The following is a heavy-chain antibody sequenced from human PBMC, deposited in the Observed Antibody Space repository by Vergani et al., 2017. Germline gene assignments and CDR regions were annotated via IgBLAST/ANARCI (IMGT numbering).Heavy chain of an antibody. CDR3: ARHSTVEWLVKLGWIDP. CDR2: IYYSGRT. V-gene: IGHV4-39*01. J-gene: IGHJ5*02. Sequence: QLQLQESGPGLVKPSATLSLTCSVSGASIRSSNYYWGWIRQPPGKGLEWIASIYYSGRTYYNPSLKSRVTISVDTSKNEFSLKLSSVTAVDTAVYFCARHSTVEWLVKLGWIDPWGQGILVTVSS. D-gene: IGHD6-19*01. CDR1: GASIRSSNYY.